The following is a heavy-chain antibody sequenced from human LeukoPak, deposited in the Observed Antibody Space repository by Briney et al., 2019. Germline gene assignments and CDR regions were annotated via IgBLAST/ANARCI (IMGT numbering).Heavy chain of an antibody. CDR1: GFTVSSNY. Sequence: GGSLRLSCAASGFTVSSNYMSWVRQAPGKGLEWVSVIYSGGSTYYADSVKGRFTISRDNSKNTLYLQMNSLRAEDTAVYYCASPLRYSSSREDAFDIWGQGTMVTVSS. D-gene: IGHD6-6*01. CDR2: IYSGGST. J-gene: IGHJ3*02. V-gene: IGHV3-66*01. CDR3: ASPLRYSSSREDAFDI.